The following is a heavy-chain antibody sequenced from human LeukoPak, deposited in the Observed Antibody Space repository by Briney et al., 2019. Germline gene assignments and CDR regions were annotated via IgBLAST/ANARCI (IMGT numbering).Heavy chain of an antibody. D-gene: IGHD3-22*01. V-gene: IGHV3-30*02. Sequence: GGSLRLPCAASGFTFSHYFMSWVRQAPGKGLEWVAFIRYDGSNKYYADSVKGRFTISRDNSKNTLYLQMNSLRAEDTAVYYCAKDSSPIEWGQGTLVTVSS. CDR1: GFTFSHYF. CDR2: IRYDGSNK. J-gene: IGHJ4*02. CDR3: AKDSSPIE.